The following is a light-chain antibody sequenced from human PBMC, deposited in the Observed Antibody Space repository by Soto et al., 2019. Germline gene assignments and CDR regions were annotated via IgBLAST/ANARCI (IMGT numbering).Light chain of an antibody. V-gene: IGLV1-44*01. CDR3: AAWDDSLNADYV. CDR2: SNN. J-gene: IGLJ1*01. Sequence: QTLLTQPASASGTPGQRFTISCSGSISNIGSNTVNWYQQLPGTAPKLLIYSNNQRPSGAPDRFSGSKSGNSDSLAISGLQSEDEVDYYCAAWDDSLNADYVFGTGTKVTV. CDR1: ISNIGSNT.